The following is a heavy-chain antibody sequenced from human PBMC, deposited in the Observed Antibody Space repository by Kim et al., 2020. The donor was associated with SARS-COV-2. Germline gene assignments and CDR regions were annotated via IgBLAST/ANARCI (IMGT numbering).Heavy chain of an antibody. CDR3: AKAHVDTAMVTLVDY. V-gene: IGHV3-30*02. J-gene: IGHJ4*02. D-gene: IGHD5-18*01. Sequence: DSVKGRFTISRDNAKKTMYLQRNSLRAEDTAVYYCAKAHVDTAMVTLVDYWGQGTLVTVSS.